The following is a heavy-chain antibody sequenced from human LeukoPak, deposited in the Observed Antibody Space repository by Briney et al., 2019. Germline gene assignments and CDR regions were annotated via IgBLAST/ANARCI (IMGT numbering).Heavy chain of an antibody. D-gene: IGHD5-24*01. J-gene: IGHJ4*02. CDR1: GFSFSSYA. CDR3: ASRAEMATMGYDFDY. V-gene: IGHV3-23*01. Sequence: GGSLRLSCAASGFSFSSYAMSWVRQAPGKGLEWVSATSGSGGSTYYADSVKGRFTISRDNSKNTLYLQMNSLRAEDTAVYYCASRAEMATMGYDFDYWGQGTLVTVSS. CDR2: TSGSGGST.